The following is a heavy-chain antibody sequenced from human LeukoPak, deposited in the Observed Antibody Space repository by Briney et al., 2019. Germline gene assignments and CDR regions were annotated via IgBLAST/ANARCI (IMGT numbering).Heavy chain of an antibody. J-gene: IGHJ5*02. CDR2: IYYSGSS. CDR1: GGSMTTYY. V-gene: IGHV4-59*01. CDR3: ARGLGNSDWFDP. Sequence: SETLSLTCTVSGGSMTTYYWTWIRQPPGKGLESIGYIYYSGSSNYSPSLKSRVTMSVDTSKNQFSLKLSSVTAADTAVYYCARGLGNSDWFDPWGQGTLVTVSS. D-gene: IGHD4-23*01.